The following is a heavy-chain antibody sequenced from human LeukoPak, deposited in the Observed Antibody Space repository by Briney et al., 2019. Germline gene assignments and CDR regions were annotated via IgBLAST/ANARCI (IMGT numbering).Heavy chain of an antibody. Sequence: SETLSLTCTVSGGSISSYYWSWIRQPPGKGLEWIGYIYYSGSTNYNPSLKSRVTISVDTSKNQFSLKLSSVTAADTAVYYCAREQQSQHVDIVATISRPGDYYYYMDVWGKGTAVTISS. CDR3: AREQQSQHVDIVATISRPGDYYYYMDV. V-gene: IGHV4-59*01. D-gene: IGHD5-12*01. CDR2: IYYSGST. CDR1: GGSISSYY. J-gene: IGHJ6*03.